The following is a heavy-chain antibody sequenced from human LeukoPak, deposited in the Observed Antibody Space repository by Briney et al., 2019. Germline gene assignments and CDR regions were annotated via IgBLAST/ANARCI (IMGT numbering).Heavy chain of an antibody. CDR3: AKFEGATIPGWFNDY. V-gene: IGHV3-23*05. D-gene: IGHD6-19*01. J-gene: IGHJ4*02. CDR1: GFTFSSYG. CDR2: IDKTTYPT. Sequence: GRSLRLSCAASGFTFSSYGMHWVRQAPGKGLEWVSTIDKTTYPTFYADSVKGRFTISRDNSKNTLYLQMNSLRTEDTAVYFCAKFEGATIPGWFNDYWGQGILVTVSS.